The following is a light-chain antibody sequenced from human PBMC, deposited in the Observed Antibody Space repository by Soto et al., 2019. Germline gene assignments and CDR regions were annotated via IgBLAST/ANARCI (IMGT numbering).Light chain of an antibody. Sequence: DIQMTQSPSTLSASVGDRVTITCRASQSISTLLAWYQQKPGSAPQLLIYKASSLENGVPSRFSGSGSGTEFTLTITSLQPDDFATYYCQHCKSICTFGQGTKLEIK. CDR3: QHCKSICT. V-gene: IGKV1-5*03. CDR1: QSISTL. CDR2: KAS. J-gene: IGKJ2*02.